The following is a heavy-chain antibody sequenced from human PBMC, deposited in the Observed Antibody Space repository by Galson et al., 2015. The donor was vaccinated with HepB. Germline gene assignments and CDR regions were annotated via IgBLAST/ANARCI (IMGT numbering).Heavy chain of an antibody. V-gene: IGHV3-33*01. CDR2: IWYDGSNK. J-gene: IGHJ3*02. Sequence: SLRLSCAASGLTFSSYGTHWVRQAPGKGLEWVAVIWYDGSNKYYADSVKGRFSIFRDNSKNTLYLQMNSLRAEDTAVYYCARERINIADEGSALDSWGQGTMVTVSS. CDR1: GLTFSSYG. D-gene: IGHD6-13*01. CDR3: ARERINIADEGSALDS.